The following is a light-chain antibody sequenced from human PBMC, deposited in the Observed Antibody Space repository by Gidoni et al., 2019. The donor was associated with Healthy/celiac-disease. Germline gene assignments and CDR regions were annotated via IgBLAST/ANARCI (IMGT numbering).Light chain of an antibody. J-gene: IGLJ1*01. CDR3: SSYTSSSTPLV. CDR1: SSDVGGYNH. Sequence: QSALTQPASVSGSPGQSITISCTGTSSDVGGYNHVSWYQQHPGKAPKLMIYDVSNRPSGVSNRFSGSKSGNTASLTISGLQAEDEADYYCSSYTSSSTPLVFGTGTKVTVL. CDR2: DVS. V-gene: IGLV2-14*03.